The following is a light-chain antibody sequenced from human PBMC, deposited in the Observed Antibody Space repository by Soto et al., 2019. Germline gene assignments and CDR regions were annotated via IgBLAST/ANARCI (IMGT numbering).Light chain of an antibody. J-gene: IGKJ1*01. CDR3: QQYNDYSWT. CDR1: QSISAW. V-gene: IGKV1-5*03. CDR2: KAS. Sequence: DTQMTQSPSTLSASVGDSVSINRRASQSISAWLAWYQQKPGKAPRLLIYKASTLEIGVPSRFSGSGSGTEFTLTISSLQPDDVAIYYCQQYNDYSWTFGQGTKVDIK.